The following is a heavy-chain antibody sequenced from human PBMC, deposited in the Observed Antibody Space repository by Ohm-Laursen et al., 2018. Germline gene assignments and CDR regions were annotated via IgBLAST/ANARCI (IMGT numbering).Heavy chain of an antibody. CDR2: LSGSGGSA. V-gene: IGHV3-23*01. Sequence: LSLTCAAPGFTFSNYAMSWVRQAPGKGLEWLSGLSGSGGSAYYAASVKGRFTMSRDNSKNTVYLQMNSLRAEDTAVYYCAKDLDKDFNDAFDIWGQGTMVTVSS. CDR1: GFTFSNYA. D-gene: IGHD1-1*01. CDR3: AKDLDKDFNDAFDI. J-gene: IGHJ3*02.